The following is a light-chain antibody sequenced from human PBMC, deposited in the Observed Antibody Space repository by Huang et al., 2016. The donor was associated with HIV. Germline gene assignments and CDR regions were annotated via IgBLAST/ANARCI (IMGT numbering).Light chain of an antibody. CDR1: RTVNSN. V-gene: IGKV3-15*01. J-gene: IGKJ4*01. Sequence: EIVMTQSPATLSVSPGERATLSCRASRTVNSNLAWYQERPGQSPRLLIYGASIRATGIPARFSGRWSGREFTLTIGSLQSEDFAIYYCQQYDSWPPLTFGGGTKVEIK. CDR3: QQYDSWPPLT. CDR2: GAS.